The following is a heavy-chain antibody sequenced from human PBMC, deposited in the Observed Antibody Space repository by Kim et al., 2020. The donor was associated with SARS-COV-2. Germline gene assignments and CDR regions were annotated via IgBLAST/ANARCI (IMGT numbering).Heavy chain of an antibody. J-gene: IGHJ4*02. V-gene: IGHV1-2*02. CDR1: GFTLTDYY. CDR3: AREVQHSNSFDY. Sequence: ASVKVSCKPPGFTLTDYYMHWVRQAPGQGLEWIGWINPDSAGTNYAPNFQGRVTVTRDTSINTAYMELTRLTSDDTAIYYCAREVQHSNSFDYWGQGTLV. CDR2: INPDSAGT. D-gene: IGHD3-22*01.